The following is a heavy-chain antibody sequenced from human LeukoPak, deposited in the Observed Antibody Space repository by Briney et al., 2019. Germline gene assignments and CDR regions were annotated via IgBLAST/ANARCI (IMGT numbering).Heavy chain of an antibody. V-gene: IGHV3-30-3*01. D-gene: IGHD1-7*01. Sequence: GGSLRLSCAASGFTFNHYAIHWVRQAPGKGLEWVAVISYDGSNKYYADSVKGRFTVSRDYAKNTLFLQMNNLRTEDTALYFCATARNFRFEYWGQGSLVIVSA. J-gene: IGHJ4*02. CDR3: ATARNFRFEY. CDR2: ISYDGSNK. CDR1: GFTFNHYA.